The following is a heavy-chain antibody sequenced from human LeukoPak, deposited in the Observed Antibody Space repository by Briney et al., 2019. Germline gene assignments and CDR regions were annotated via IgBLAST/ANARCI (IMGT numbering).Heavy chain of an antibody. Sequence: GGSLRLSCAASGFTFSSYSMNWIRQPPGKGLEWVSSIISSSSSMYYADSVKGRFTVSRDNAKNSLYLQMNSLRAEDTAVYYCASRLIPAFYGMDVWGQGTTVTVSS. CDR2: IISSSSSM. D-gene: IGHD2-8*01. V-gene: IGHV3-21*01. CDR1: GFTFSSYS. CDR3: ASRLIPAFYGMDV. J-gene: IGHJ6*02.